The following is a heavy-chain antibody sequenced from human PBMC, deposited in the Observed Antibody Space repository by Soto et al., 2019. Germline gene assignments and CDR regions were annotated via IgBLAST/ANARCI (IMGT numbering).Heavy chain of an antibody. V-gene: IGHV3-21*01. CDR1: GFAFNNYG. J-gene: IGHJ4*02. CDR2: ISKSDYT. Sequence: GGSLRLSCTVSGFAFNNYGINWVRQAPGQGLEWVSSISKSDYTYYSDSVKGRFTISRDNAKNSVSLQMNTLRVEDTAVYYCAKVCSSTSIRPFDYWGQGTLVTVSS. D-gene: IGHD2-2*01. CDR3: AKVCSSTSIRPFDY.